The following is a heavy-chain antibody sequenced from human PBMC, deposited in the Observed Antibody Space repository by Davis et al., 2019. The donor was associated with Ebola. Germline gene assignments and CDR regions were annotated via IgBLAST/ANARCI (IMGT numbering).Heavy chain of an antibody. D-gene: IGHD1-26*01. CDR1: GFSVSDNY. CDR2: LYSDGRT. Sequence: GESLKISCAASGFSVSDNYMSWVRQAPGKGLEWVSVLYSDGRTIYADSVKGRLTISRDNSKNTLYLQMNDLRDEDTAMYYCVRMGRDRPIIHWGQGTLVTVSS. V-gene: IGHV3-53*01. CDR3: VRMGRDRPIIH. J-gene: IGHJ4*02.